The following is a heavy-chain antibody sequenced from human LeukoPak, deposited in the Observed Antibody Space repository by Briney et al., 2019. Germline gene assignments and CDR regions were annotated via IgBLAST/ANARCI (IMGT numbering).Heavy chain of an antibody. CDR2: ISSSSSTI. Sequence: GGSLRLSCAASGFTFSSYSMNWVRQAPGKGLEWVSYISSSSSTIYYADSVKGRFTISRDNSKNTLYLQMNSLRAEDTAVYYCAKKGRQYYYDSSGYSDYWGQGTLVTVSS. D-gene: IGHD3-22*01. CDR1: GFTFSSYS. J-gene: IGHJ4*02. V-gene: IGHV3-48*01. CDR3: AKKGRQYYYDSSGYSDY.